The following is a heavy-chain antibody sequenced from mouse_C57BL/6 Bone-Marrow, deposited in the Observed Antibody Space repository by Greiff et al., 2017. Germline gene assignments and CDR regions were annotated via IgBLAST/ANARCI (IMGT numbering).Heavy chain of an antibody. Sequence: EVKLVESGGDLVKPGGSLKLSCAASGFTFSSYGMSWVRQTPDKRLEWVATISSGGSYTYYPDSVKGRFTISRDNAKNTLYLQMSSLKSEDTAMYYCARHRYYYCSSYDYWGQGTTLTVSS. D-gene: IGHD1-1*01. CDR1: GFTFSSYG. V-gene: IGHV5-6*01. J-gene: IGHJ2*01. CDR3: ARHRYYYCSSYDY. CDR2: ISSGGSYT.